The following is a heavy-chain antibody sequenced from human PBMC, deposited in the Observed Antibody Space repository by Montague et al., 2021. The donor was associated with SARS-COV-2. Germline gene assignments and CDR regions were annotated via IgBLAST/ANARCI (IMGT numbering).Heavy chain of an antibody. V-gene: IGHV4-38-2*02. D-gene: IGHD4-23*01. Sequence: SETLSLTCTVSGYSISSGYYWGWIRQPPGKGLEWIGSIYHSGSTYYNPSLKSRLTISLDTSKNQFSLKLDSVTAADTATYYCARSHDYRGNDYFDSWGQGALVIVSS. CDR2: IYHSGST. J-gene: IGHJ4*02. CDR3: ARSHDYRGNDYFDS. CDR1: GYSISSGYY.